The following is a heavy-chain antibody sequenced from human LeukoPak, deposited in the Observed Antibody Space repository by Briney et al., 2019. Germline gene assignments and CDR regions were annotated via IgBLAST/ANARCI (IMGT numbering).Heavy chain of an antibody. V-gene: IGHV3-11*04. J-gene: IGHJ4*02. CDR2: ISSLGSTI. CDR1: GFAFSGYY. CDR3: ARDKEE. Sequence: GGSLRLSCAASGFAFSGYYMSWLRQAPGKGLEWVSYISSLGSTIYYTDSVKGRFTISRDNAKNSLYLQMSSLRAEDTAVYYCARDKEEWGQGTLVTVSS.